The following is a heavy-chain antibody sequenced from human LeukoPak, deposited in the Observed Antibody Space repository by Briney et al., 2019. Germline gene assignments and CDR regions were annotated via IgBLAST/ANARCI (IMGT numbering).Heavy chain of an antibody. D-gene: IGHD6-19*01. CDR1: GYTFTSYG. CDR3: AREADIPGYSSGWYGGYFDY. Sequence: ASVKVSCKASGYTFTSYGISWVRQAPGQGLEWMGLISAYNGNTNYAQKLQGRVTMTTDTSTSTAYMELRSLRSDDTAVYYCAREADIPGYSSGWYGGYFDYWGQGTLVTVSS. CDR2: ISAYNGNT. J-gene: IGHJ4*02. V-gene: IGHV1-18*01.